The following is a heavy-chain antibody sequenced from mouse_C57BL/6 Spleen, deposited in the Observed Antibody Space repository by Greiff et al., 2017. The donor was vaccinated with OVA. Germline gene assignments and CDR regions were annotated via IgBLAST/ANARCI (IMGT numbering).Heavy chain of an antibody. V-gene: IGHV1-82*01. CDR2: IYPGDGDT. D-gene: IGHD1-1*01. CDR3: ARSGITTVYYYAMDY. CDR1: GYAFSSSW. J-gene: IGHJ4*01. Sequence: VQLQQSGPELVKPGASVKISCKASGYAFSSSWMNWVKQRPGKGLEWIGRIYPGDGDTNYNGKFKGKATLTADKSSSTAYMQLSSLTSEDSAVYFCARSGITTVYYYAMDYWGQGTSVTVSS.